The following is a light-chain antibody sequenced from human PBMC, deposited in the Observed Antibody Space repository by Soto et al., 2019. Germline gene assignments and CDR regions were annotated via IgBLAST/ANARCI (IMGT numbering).Light chain of an antibody. J-gene: IGLJ1*01. CDR2: EGT. CDR3: CSYAGTYV. V-gene: IGLV2-23*01. Sequence: QSALTQPASVSGSPGQSITISCTGISNDVGSYNVVSWYQQHPGKAPKLLIYEGTQRPSGISFRFSASRSGNTASLTISGLQTEDEADYHCCSYAGTYVFGSATKLTVL. CDR1: SNDVGSYNV.